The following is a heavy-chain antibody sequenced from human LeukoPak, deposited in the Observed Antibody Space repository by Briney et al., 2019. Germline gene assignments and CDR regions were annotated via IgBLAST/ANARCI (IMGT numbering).Heavy chain of an antibody. J-gene: IGHJ4*02. V-gene: IGHV3-33*01. Sequence: GGSLRLSCAASGFTFSSYAMHWVRQAPGKGLEWVAVIWSDGTNNYYADSVKGRFSISRDNSKNTLYLQMNSLRAEDTGVFYCTRSYRTTWYYFDHWGQGTLVIVSS. CDR1: GFTFSSYA. CDR2: IWSDGTNN. CDR3: TRSYRTTWYYFDH. D-gene: IGHD6-13*01.